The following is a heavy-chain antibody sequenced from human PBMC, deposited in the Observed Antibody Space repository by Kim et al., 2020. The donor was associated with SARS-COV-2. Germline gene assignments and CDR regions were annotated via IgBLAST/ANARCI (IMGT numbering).Heavy chain of an antibody. CDR3: ARAGAGGGFDY. Sequence: GGSLRLSCVGSEFTFSDFWIHWVRQAPGKGLEWVSRVSRDGTGTDYGDAVKGRFTISRDNSQDTVFLELKSLRVEDTARYFCARAGAGGGFDYWGQGTRVTVSS. J-gene: IGHJ4*02. CDR2: VSRDGTGT. V-gene: IGHV3-74*01. CDR1: EFTFSDFW. D-gene: IGHD3-16*01.